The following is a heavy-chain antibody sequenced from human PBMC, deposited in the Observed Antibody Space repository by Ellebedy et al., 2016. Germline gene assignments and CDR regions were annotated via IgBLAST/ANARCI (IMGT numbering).Heavy chain of an antibody. Sequence: SETLSLTXAVSGGSISSSNWWTWVRQPPGKRLEWIGEIYHSGNTNYTPSLKSRVTISVDKSYNQFSLKLSSVTAADTAVYYCARGEVVTAILYYYYGMDVWGQGTTVTVSS. CDR3: ARGEVVTAILYYYYGMDV. CDR1: GGSISSSNW. V-gene: IGHV4-4*02. D-gene: IGHD2-21*02. J-gene: IGHJ6*02. CDR2: IYHSGNT.